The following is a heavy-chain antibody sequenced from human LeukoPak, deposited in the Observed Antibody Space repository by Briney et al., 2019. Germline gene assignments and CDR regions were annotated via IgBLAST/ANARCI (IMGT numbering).Heavy chain of an antibody. CDR1: GFTFSTYF. J-gene: IGHJ6*02. CDR2: IGSDGSSA. CDR3: AKDYTYCGGDCYSGGMDV. V-gene: IGHV3-74*01. D-gene: IGHD2-21*02. Sequence: GGSLRLSCAASGFTFSTYFIHWVRQGPGKGLVWVSRIGSDGSSASSADSVKGRFTISRDKAKNTLYLQMNSLRAEDTAVYYCAKDYTYCGGDCYSGGMDVWGQGTTVTVSS.